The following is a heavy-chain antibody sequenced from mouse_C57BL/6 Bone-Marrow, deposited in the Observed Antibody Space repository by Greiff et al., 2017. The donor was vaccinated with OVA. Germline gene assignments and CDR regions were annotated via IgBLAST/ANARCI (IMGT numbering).Heavy chain of an antibody. V-gene: IGHV5-17*01. CDR2: ISSGSSTI. D-gene: IGHD3-3*01. CDR1: GFTFSDYG. J-gene: IGHJ2*01. Sequence: EVQGVESGGGLVKPGGSLKLSCAASGFTFSDYGMHWVRQAPEKGLEWVAYISSGSSTIYYADTVKGRFTISRDNAKNTLFLQMTSLRSEDTAMYYCARSGDTPLDYWGQGTTLTVSS. CDR3: ARSGDTPLDY.